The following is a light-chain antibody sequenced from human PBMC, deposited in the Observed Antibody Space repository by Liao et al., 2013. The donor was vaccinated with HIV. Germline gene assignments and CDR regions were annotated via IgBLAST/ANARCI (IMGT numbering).Light chain of an antibody. CDR3: QTWDTNCWV. Sequence: SYELTQPPSVSVSPGQTASIACSGDKLGDKYTSWYQQKSGQSPVLVIHQDSKRSSGIPERFSGSNSGNTATLTIRETQALDEGDYYCQTWDTNCWVFGGGTKLTVL. CDR2: QDS. CDR1: KLGDKY. J-gene: IGLJ3*02. V-gene: IGLV3-1*01.